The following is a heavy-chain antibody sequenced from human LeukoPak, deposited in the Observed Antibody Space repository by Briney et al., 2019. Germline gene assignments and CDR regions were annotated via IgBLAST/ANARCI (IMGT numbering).Heavy chain of an antibody. D-gene: IGHD6-13*01. CDR2: IIGSGET. J-gene: IGHJ4*02. V-gene: IGHV3-23*01. CDR1: GFTFSTFP. Sequence: GGSLRLSCATSGFTFSTFPMTWVRQAPGKGLEWVSVIIGSGETYNADSVKGRFTISRDNSKNTLFLQMNSLRAEDTAVYYCAKDRAQQLVLDFWGQGTLVTVSS. CDR3: AKDRAQQLVLDF.